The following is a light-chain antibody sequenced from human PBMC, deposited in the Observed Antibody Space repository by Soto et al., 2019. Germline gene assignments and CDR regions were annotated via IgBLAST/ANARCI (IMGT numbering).Light chain of an antibody. CDR2: GAS. Sequence: ENVLTQSPGTLSLSPGERATLSCRASQSVSSSYLAWYQQKPGQAPRLLISGASSRATGIPDRFIGSGSGTDFTLTSSRLEPEDFAMYYCQQYGSSPPTFGQGTKVEIK. J-gene: IGKJ1*01. CDR3: QQYGSSPPT. CDR1: QSVSSSY. V-gene: IGKV3-20*01.